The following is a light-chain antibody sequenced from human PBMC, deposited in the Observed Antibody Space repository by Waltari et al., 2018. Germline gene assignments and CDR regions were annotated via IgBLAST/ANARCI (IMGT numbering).Light chain of an antibody. CDR3: QSYDSSLRGSRV. V-gene: IGLV1-40*01. J-gene: IGLJ3*02. Sequence: QSVLTQPPSVSAAPGQRVTISCPRSRPNIGAGYNVHWYQQLPGTAPKLPIFDNNNRPSGVPDRFSGSKSGTSASLVITGLQAEDEADYYCQSYDSSLRGSRVFGGGTKVTVL. CDR1: RPNIGAGYN. CDR2: DNN.